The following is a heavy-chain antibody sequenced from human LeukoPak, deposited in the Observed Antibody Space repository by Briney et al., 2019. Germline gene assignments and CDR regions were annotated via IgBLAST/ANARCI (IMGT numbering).Heavy chain of an antibody. CDR1: GFTFSSYW. J-gene: IGHJ6*02. Sequence: GGSLRLSCAASGFTFSSYWMHWVRHAPGKGLVWVSRINSDGSSTSYADSVKGRFTISRDNAKNTLYLQMNSLRAEDTAVYYCARGYDSSGYYYYYYYGMDVWGQGTTVTVSS. D-gene: IGHD3-22*01. V-gene: IGHV3-74*01. CDR3: ARGYDSSGYYYYYYYGMDV. CDR2: INSDGSST.